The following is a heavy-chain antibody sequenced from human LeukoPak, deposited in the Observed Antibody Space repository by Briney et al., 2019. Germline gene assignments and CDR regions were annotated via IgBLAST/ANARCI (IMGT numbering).Heavy chain of an antibody. J-gene: IGHJ5*02. CDR1: GYSISSGYY. D-gene: IGHD6-19*01. CDR2: IYHSGST. CDR3: ARGWLGWFDP. Sequence: SETLSLTCAVSGYSISSGYYWGWIRQPPGKGLEWIGSIYHSGSTYYSPSLKSRVAISVDTSKNQFSLKLSSVTAADTAVYYSARGWLGWFDPWGQGTLVTVSS. V-gene: IGHV4-38-2*01.